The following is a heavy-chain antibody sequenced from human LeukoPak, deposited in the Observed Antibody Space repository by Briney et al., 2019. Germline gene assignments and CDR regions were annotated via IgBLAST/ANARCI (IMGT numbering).Heavy chain of an antibody. Sequence: APVKVSCKASGYTFTGYYMHWVRQAPGQGLEWMGRINPNSGGTNYAQKFQGRVTMTRDTSISTAYMELSRLRSDDTAVYYCARGELVGVGVISVGWFDPWGQGTLVTVSS. D-gene: IGHD3-10*01. CDR3: ARGELVGVGVISVGWFDP. CDR1: GYTFTGYY. J-gene: IGHJ5*02. V-gene: IGHV1-2*06. CDR2: INPNSGGT.